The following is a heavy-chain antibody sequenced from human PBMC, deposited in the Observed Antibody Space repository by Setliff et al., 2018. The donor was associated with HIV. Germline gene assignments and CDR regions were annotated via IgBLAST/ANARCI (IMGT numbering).Heavy chain of an antibody. CDR3: AAEGNIFDI. CDR1: GYTFTNYN. Sequence: ASVKVSCKASGYTFTNYNIHWVQQAPGNGLQWLGRIDPKNGRTIYAEKFQGRVTIIADTSIDTTYMELSSLRSEDTAIYYCAAEGNIFDIWGQGTMVTVSS. CDR2: IDPKNGRT. V-gene: IGHV1-69-2*01. J-gene: IGHJ3*02.